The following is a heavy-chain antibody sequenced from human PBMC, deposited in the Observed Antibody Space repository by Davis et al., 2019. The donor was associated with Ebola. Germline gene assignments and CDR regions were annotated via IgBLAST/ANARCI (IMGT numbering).Heavy chain of an antibody. CDR3: ARDVGSAWRWFDP. CDR1: GFTFSTYG. D-gene: IGHD6-19*01. Sequence: PGGSLRLSCAASGFTFSTYGMHWVRLAPGRGLEWVALISHNGNNKYYADSVKGRFTISRDTSKNTVYLEMNNLRPEDTAVYYCARDVGSAWRWFDPWGQGTLVTVSS. CDR2: ISHNGNNK. J-gene: IGHJ5*02. V-gene: IGHV3-30*03.